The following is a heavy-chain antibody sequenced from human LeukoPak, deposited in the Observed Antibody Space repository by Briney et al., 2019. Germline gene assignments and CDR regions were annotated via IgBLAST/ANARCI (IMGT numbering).Heavy chain of an antibody. CDR3: ARQGAEDYSSGSYGYYFDY. CDR1: GGSISSSSYY. Sequence: SETLSLTCTVSGGSISSSSYYWGWIRQPPGKGLEWIGSIYYSGSTYYNPSLKSRVTISVDTSKNQFSLKLSSVTAADTAVYYCARQGAEDYSSGSYGYYFDYWGQGTLVTVSS. CDR2: IYYSGST. V-gene: IGHV4-39*01. J-gene: IGHJ4*02. D-gene: IGHD3-10*01.